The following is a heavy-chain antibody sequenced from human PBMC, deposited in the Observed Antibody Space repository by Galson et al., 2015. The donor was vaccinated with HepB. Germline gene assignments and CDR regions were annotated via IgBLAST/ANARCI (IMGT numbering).Heavy chain of an antibody. J-gene: IGHJ3*02. CDR2: ISSNGGST. V-gene: IGHV3-64*01. CDR3: ARDPEDYYDSSGYYPDEAFDI. D-gene: IGHD3-22*01. Sequence: SLRLSCAASGFTFSSYAMHWVRQAPGKGLEYVSAISSNGGSTYYANSVKGRFTISRDNSKNTLYLQMGSLRAEDMAVYYCARDPEDYYDSSGYYPDEAFDIWGQGTMVTASS. CDR1: GFTFSSYA.